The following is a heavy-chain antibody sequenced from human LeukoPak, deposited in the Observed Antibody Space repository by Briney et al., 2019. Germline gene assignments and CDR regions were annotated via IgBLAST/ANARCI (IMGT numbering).Heavy chain of an antibody. CDR1: GGSISSSNW. J-gene: IGHJ4*02. Sequence: ASETLSLTCAVSGGSISSSNWWSWVRQPPGKELKWIGEIYHSGSTNYNPSLKSRVTISVDKSKNQFSLKLSSVTAADTAVYYCARQEYHYGSGNYFDYWGQGTLVTVSS. CDR2: IYHSGST. CDR3: ARQEYHYGSGNYFDY. D-gene: IGHD3-10*01. V-gene: IGHV4-4*02.